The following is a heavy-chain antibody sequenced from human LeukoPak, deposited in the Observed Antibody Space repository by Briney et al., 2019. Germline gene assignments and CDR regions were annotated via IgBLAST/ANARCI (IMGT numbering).Heavy chain of an antibody. J-gene: IGHJ6*03. CDR3: ARRTGDYYYYMDV. V-gene: IGHV3-53*01. CDR2: IYSGGST. CDR1: GFTVSSNY. Sequence: PGGSLRLSCAASGFTVSSNYMSWVRHAPGKGLEWVSVIYSGGSTYYADSVKGRFTISRDNSKNTLYLQMNSLSAEDTAVYYCARRTGDYYYYMDVWGKGTTVTVSS.